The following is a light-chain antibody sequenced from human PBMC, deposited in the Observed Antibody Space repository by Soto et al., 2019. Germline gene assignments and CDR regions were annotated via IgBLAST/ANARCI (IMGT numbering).Light chain of an antibody. J-gene: IGKJ1*01. CDR2: GAS. Sequence: EIVLTQSPATLSLSPGERATLSCRASQSVDNYLAWYQQKPGQAPRILIYGASNRATGIPDRFSGGGSGTVFTLTISRLEPEDFAVYYCQQYGSSGTLGQGTKVDIK. V-gene: IGKV3-20*01. CDR3: QQYGSSGT. CDR1: QSVDNY.